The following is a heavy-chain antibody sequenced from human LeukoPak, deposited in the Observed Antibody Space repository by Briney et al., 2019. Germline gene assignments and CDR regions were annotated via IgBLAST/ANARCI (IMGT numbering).Heavy chain of an antibody. CDR2: IYYSGST. CDR1: GGSISSSSYY. Sequence: SETLSLTCTVSGGSISSSSYYWGWIRQPPGKGLEWIGYIYYSGSTYYNPSLKSRVTISVDTSKNQFSLKLSSVTAADTAVYYCARGSRFLEWLSWFDPWGQGTLVTVSS. J-gene: IGHJ5*02. V-gene: IGHV4-31*03. D-gene: IGHD3-3*01. CDR3: ARGSRFLEWLSWFDP.